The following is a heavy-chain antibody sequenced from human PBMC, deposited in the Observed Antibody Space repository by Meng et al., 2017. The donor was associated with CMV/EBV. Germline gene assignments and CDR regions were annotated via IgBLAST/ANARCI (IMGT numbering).Heavy chain of an antibody. CDR1: RGTFSSYA. J-gene: IGHJ6*02. D-gene: IGHD3-10*01. CDR2: IIPIFGTA. Sequence: SVKVSCKASRGTFSSYAISWVRQAPGQGLEWMGGIIPIFGTANYAQKFQGRVTITTDGSTSTAYMELSSLRSEDTAVYYCARGRGLVYYYGMDVWGQGTTVTVSS. V-gene: IGHV1-69*05. CDR3: ARGRGLVYYYGMDV.